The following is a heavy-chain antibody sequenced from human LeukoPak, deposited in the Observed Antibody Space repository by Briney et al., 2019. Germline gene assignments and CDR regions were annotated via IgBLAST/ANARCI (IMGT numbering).Heavy chain of an antibody. Sequence: ASVTVSCKASGYTFTSYGISWVRQAPGQGLEWMGWISAYNGNTNYAQKLQGRVTMTTDTSTSTAYMELWSLRSDDTAVYYRARGGYHHYYYYYMDVWGKGTTVTVSS. D-gene: IGHD2-15*01. CDR1: GYTFTSYG. CDR2: ISAYNGNT. V-gene: IGHV1-18*01. CDR3: ARGGYHHYYYYYMDV. J-gene: IGHJ6*03.